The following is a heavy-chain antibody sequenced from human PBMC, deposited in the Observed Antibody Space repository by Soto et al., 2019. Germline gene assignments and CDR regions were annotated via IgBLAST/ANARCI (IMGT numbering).Heavy chain of an antibody. J-gene: IGHJ5*02. CDR3: VRDGTKNLRDWFDP. Sequence: PSETLSLTCNVSGASLTGDYWSWIRQPPVNGLEWIGRIYATGSTDYNPSLKSRVTMSVDMSKKQFSLTLRSVTAADTAMYYCVRDGTKNLRDWFDPWGQGILVTVSS. CDR2: IYATGST. CDR1: GASLTGDY. D-gene: IGHD1-1*01. V-gene: IGHV4-4*07.